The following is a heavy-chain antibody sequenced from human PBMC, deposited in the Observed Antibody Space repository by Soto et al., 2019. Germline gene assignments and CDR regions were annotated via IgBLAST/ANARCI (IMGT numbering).Heavy chain of an antibody. V-gene: IGHV3-33*01. D-gene: IGHD4-17*01. CDR2: IWYDGSNK. CDR1: GFTFSSYG. CDR3: ARERRRVTTLYYCYGMDV. Sequence: GGSLRLSCAASGFTFSSYGMHWVRQAPGKGLEWVAVIWYDGSNKYYADSVKGRFTISRDNSKNTLYLQMNSLRAQDTAVYYCARERRRVTTLYYCYGMDVWGQGTTVTVSS. J-gene: IGHJ6*02.